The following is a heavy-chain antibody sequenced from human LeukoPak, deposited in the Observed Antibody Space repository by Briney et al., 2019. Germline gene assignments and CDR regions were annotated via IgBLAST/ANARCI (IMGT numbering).Heavy chain of an antibody. V-gene: IGHV1-69*04. CDR3: ARAMVRGVMPPLDY. D-gene: IGHD3-10*01. CDR2: IIPILGIA. Sequence: SVKVSCKASGGTFSSYAISWVRQAPGQGLEWMGRIIPILGIANYAQKFQGRVTITADKSTSTAYMELSSLRSEDTAVYYCARAMVRGVMPPLDYWGQGTLVIVSS. J-gene: IGHJ4*02. CDR1: GGTFSSYA.